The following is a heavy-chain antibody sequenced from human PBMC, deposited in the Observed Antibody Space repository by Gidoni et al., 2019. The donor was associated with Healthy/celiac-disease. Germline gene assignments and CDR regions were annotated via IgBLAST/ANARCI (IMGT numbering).Heavy chain of an antibody. CDR1: GYTFTGYY. J-gene: IGHJ5*02. CDR2: INPNSGGT. V-gene: IGHV1-2*02. Sequence: QVQLLQSGAEAKKPRASVKVSCKASGYTFTGYYMHWVRQAPGQGLDWMELINPNSGGTNYAQKFQGRVTMTRDTSISTAYMELSRLRSDDTAVYYCARDPHWFDPWGQGTLVTVSS. CDR3: ARDPHWFDP.